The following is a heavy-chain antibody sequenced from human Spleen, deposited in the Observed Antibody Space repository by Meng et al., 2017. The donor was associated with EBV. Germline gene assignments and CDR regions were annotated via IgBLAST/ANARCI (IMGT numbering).Heavy chain of an antibody. CDR3: AHALGHFDY. CDR1: GFSPSTSGVG. J-gene: IGHJ4*02. Sequence: QITLGELAPPQGKPTLNLTLSCTSSGFSPSTSGVGVGWILQPQGKALECLALISWDDVERYRPSLRSRLTITKDTSKNQVFLTMTNMDPVDTATYYCAHALGHFDYWGQGTLVTVSS. V-gene: IGHV2-5*02. CDR2: ISWDDVE. D-gene: IGHD7-27*01.